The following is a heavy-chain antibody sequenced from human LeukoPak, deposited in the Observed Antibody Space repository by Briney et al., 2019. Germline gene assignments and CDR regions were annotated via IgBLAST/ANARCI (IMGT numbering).Heavy chain of an antibody. CDR1: GGSISSGGYS. D-gene: IGHD2-2*01. CDR3: ARVVRAAGGWFDP. V-gene: IGHV4-30-2*01. Sequence: PSPPLSLTCAVSGGSISSGGYSWSWIRQPPGKGLEWIGYIYHSGSTYYNPSLKSRVTISVDRSKNQFSLKLSSVTAADTAVYYCARVVRAAGGWFDPWGQGTLVTVSS. CDR2: IYHSGST. J-gene: IGHJ5*02.